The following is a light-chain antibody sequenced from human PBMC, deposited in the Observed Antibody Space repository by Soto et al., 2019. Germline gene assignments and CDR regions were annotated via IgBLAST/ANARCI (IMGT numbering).Light chain of an antibody. CDR1: QGISSW. Sequence: DIQMTQSPSTLSASVGDTVTITCRASQGISSWLAWYQQKPGKAPKFLIYDASSLESGVPSRFSGSGSGTEFTLTISSLQPDDFATYYCQQYNSYSWTFGQGTKLEIK. J-gene: IGKJ1*01. CDR2: DAS. V-gene: IGKV1-5*03. CDR3: QQYNSYSWT.